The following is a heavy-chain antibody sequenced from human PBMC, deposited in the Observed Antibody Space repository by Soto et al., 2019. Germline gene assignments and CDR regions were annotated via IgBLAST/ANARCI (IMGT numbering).Heavy chain of an antibody. CDR2: INHSGST. J-gene: IGHJ4*02. Sequence: SETLSLTCAVYGGSFSGYYWSWIRQPPGKGLEWIGEINHSGSTNYNPSLKSRVTISVDTSKNQFSLKLSSVTAADTAVYYCARSYCSGGSCYFSFDYWGQGTLVTVSS. V-gene: IGHV4-34*01. D-gene: IGHD2-15*01. CDR1: GGSFSGYY. CDR3: ARSYCSGGSCYFSFDY.